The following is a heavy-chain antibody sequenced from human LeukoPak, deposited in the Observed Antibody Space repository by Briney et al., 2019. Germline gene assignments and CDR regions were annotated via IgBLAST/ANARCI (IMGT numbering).Heavy chain of an antibody. Sequence: SETLSLTCTVSGGSISSYYWSWIRQPPGKGLEWIGYIYCSGSTNYNPSLKSRVTISVDTSKNQFSLKLRSVTAADTAVYYCAREGDYYDTSGTLDYWGQGTLVTVSS. CDR1: GGSISSYY. D-gene: IGHD3-22*01. V-gene: IGHV4-59*12. CDR3: AREGDYYDTSGTLDY. CDR2: IYCSGST. J-gene: IGHJ4*02.